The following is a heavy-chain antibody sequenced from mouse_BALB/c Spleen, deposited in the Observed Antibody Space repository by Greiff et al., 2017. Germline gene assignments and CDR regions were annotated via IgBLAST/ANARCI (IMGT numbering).Heavy chain of an antibody. V-gene: IGHV1S56*01. CDR2: IYPGDGST. CDR1: GYTFTSYY. Sequence: VQGVESGPELVKPGASVKMSCKASGYTFTSYYIHWVKQRPGQGLEWIGWIYPGDGSTKYNEKFKGKTTLTADKSSSTAYMLLSSLTSEDSAIYFCARGPYYYGSSYYAMDYWGQGTSVTVSS. J-gene: IGHJ4*01. CDR3: ARGPYYYGSSYYAMDY. D-gene: IGHD1-1*01.